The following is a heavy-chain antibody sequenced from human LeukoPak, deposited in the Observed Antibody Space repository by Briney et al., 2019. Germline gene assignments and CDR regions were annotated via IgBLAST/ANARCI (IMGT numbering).Heavy chain of an antibody. CDR2: ISGSGGST. D-gene: IGHD6-19*01. CDR1: GFIFSSYA. V-gene: IGHV3-23*01. CDR3: AKASPIYSSGWCYHFDY. J-gene: IGHJ4*02. Sequence: PGGSLRLSCAASGFIFSSYAMSWVRQAPGKGLEWVSTISGSGGSTYYADSVRGRFTISRDNSKNTLYLQMNSLRAEDTAVYYCAKASPIYSSGWCYHFDYWGQGTLVTVSS.